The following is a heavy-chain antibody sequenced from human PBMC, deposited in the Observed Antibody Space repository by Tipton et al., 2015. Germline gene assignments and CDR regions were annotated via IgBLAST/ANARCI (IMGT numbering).Heavy chain of an antibody. V-gene: IGHV3-53*01. CDR2: IYTGGTT. J-gene: IGHJ6*02. D-gene: IGHD2-21*02. CDR3: ASSYCGGGCYSDYYYYGMDV. CDR1: EFSVSDNF. Sequence: SLRLSCAASEFSVSDNFMSWVRQAPGKGLEWISVIYTGGTTSYTDSVKDRFTISRDHSKNTLLLQMNSLRPEDTAVYYCASSYCGGGCYSDYYYYGMDVWGQGTTVTVSS.